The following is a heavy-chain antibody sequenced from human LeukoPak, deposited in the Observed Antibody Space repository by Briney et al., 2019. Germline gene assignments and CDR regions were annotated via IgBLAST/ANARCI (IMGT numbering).Heavy chain of an antibody. D-gene: IGHD1-1*01. CDR3: ARGTKGGYFNY. J-gene: IGHJ4*02. CDR2: IIPILGIA. V-gene: IGHV1-69*04. CDR1: GGTFSSYA. Sequence: SVKLSCTASGGTFSSYAISAVRQAPGQGLEWLGRIIPILGIANYAQKFQGRVTITADKSTSTAYMELSSLRSEDTAVYYCARGTKGGYFNYWGQGTLVTVSS.